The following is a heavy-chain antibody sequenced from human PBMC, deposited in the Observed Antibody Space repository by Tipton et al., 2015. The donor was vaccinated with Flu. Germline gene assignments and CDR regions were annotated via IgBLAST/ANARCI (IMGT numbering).Heavy chain of an antibody. D-gene: IGHD3-22*01. J-gene: IGHJ2*01. CDR3: ARAGKWYYDSYGYFDL. V-gene: IGHV3-11*04. CDR2: ISFSSTTI. CDR1: GFSFSDYY. Sequence: SLRLSCAASGFSFSDYYMSWIRQAPGKGLEWLSYISFSSTTIYYADSVKGRFTISRDNAKDLLYLQMNSLRAEDTAVYYCARAGKWYYDSYGYFDLWGRGTLVTVSS.